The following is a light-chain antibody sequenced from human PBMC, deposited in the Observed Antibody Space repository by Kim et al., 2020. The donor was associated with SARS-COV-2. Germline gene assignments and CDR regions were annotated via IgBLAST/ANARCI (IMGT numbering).Light chain of an antibody. J-gene: IGLJ3*02. Sequence: GQKVTISCSGSGSNIGNNYVSWYQQLPGTAPKLLIYDNNKRPSGIPDRFSGSKSGTSATLGITGLQTGDEADYYCGTWDSSLSAEVFGGGTQLTVL. V-gene: IGLV1-51*01. CDR2: DNN. CDR3: GTWDSSLSAEV. CDR1: GSNIGNNY.